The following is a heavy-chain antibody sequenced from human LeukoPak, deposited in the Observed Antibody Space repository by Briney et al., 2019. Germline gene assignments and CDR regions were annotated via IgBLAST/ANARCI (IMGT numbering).Heavy chain of an antibody. D-gene: IGHD6-13*01. J-gene: IGHJ2*01. Sequence: PSETLSLTCTVSGGSISSSSYYWGWIRQPPGKGLEWIGYIYTSGSTNYNPSLKSRVTISVDTSKNQFSLKLSSVTAADTAVYYCARRRIAAAGRSYWYFDLWGRGTLVTVSS. V-gene: IGHV4-61*05. CDR3: ARRRIAAAGRSYWYFDL. CDR2: IYTSGST. CDR1: GGSISSSSYY.